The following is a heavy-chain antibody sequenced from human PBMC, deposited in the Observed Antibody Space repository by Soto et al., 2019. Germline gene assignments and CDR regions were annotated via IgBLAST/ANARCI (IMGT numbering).Heavy chain of an antibody. D-gene: IGHD3-3*01. CDR3: ARGFSPITIFGVVIMWYFDL. CDR2: INHSGST. J-gene: IGHJ2*01. Sequence: SETLSLTCAVYGGSFSGYYWSWIRQPPGKGLEWIGEINHSGSTNYNPSLKSRVTISVDTSKNQFSLKLGSVTAADTAVYYCARGFSPITIFGVVIMWYFDLWGRGTLVTVS. V-gene: IGHV4-34*01. CDR1: GGSFSGYY.